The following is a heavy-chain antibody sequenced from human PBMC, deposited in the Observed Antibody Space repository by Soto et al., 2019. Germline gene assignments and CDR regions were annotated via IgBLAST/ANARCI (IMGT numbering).Heavy chain of an antibody. CDR3: ARANSPHYGVDV. CDR2: VYPGDSDA. V-gene: IGHV5-51*01. CDR1: GYSFTTYW. D-gene: IGHD1-1*01. J-gene: IGHJ6*02. Sequence: GESLKISCKGPGYSFTTYWIAWVRQKPGKGLEWMGIVYPGDSDARYSPSFQGQVTFSVDKSITTAYLQWSNLKASDTAMYYCARANSPHYGVDVWGQGTTVTVSS.